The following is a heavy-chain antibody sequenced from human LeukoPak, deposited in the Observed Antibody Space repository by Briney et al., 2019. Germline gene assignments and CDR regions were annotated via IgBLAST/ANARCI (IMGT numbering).Heavy chain of an antibody. J-gene: IGHJ5*02. CDR3: ARDLYYDFWSGYFFP. Sequence: ASVRVSCKASGGTFSSYAISWVRQAPGQGLEWMGGIIPIFGTANYAQKFQGRVTITADESTSTAYMELSSLRSEDTAVYYCARDLYYDFWSGYFFPWGQGTLVTVSS. CDR2: IIPIFGTA. CDR1: GGTFSSYA. D-gene: IGHD3-3*01. V-gene: IGHV1-69*13.